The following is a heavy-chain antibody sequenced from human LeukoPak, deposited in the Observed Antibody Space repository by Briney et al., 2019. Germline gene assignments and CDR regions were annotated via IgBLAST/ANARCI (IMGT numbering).Heavy chain of an antibody. CDR1: GGSISSGDYY. CDR2: IDYSGST. V-gene: IGHV4-30-4*08. Sequence: SETLSLTCAVSGGSISSGDYYWGWIRQPPGTGLEWIGYIDYSGSTYYNPSLKSRVTISVDTSKKQFSLKLSSVTAADTAVYYCARGGPSLGVVIGGTFDYWGRGTLVTVSS. CDR3: ARGGPSLGVVIGGTFDY. D-gene: IGHD3-3*01. J-gene: IGHJ4*02.